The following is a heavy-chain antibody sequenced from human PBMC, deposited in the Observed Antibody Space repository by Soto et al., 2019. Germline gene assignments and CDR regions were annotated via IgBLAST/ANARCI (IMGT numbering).Heavy chain of an antibody. Sequence: GESLKISCKGSGYSFTSYWISWVRQLPGKGLEWMGRIDPSDSYTNYSPSFQGHVTISADKSISTAYLQWSSLKASDTAMYYCARENCTNGVCYANSYGMDVWGQGTTVTVSS. CDR3: ARENCTNGVCYANSYGMDV. CDR2: IDPSDSYT. D-gene: IGHD2-8*01. J-gene: IGHJ6*02. V-gene: IGHV5-10-1*01. CDR1: GYSFTSYW.